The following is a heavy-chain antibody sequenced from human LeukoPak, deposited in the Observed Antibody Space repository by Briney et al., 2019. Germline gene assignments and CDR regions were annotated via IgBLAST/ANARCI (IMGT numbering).Heavy chain of an antibody. J-gene: IGHJ5*02. CDR2: IYLKGNI. CDR3: AGVHFASAEDFDP. V-gene: IGHV4-59*08. D-gene: IGHD6-25*01. CDR1: GSSINVHW. Sequence: RSETLSLTCTVAGSSINVHWWSWIRQPPGKGREWIGFIYLKGNILYNPFLKSRVTLSVDTFNNQSSLSLTSVTAADTAVYECAGVHFASAEDFDPWGQGTLVTVSS.